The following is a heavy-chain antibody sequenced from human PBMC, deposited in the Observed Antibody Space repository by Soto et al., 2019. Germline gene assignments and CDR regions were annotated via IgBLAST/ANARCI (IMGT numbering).Heavy chain of an antibody. CDR1: GYTLTELS. CDR3: ATEATMVRGYGMDV. V-gene: IGHV1-24*01. J-gene: IGHJ6*02. Sequence: ASVKVSCKVSGYTLTELSMHWVRQAPGKGLEWMGGFDPEDGETIYAQKFQGRVTMTEDTSTDTAYMELSSLRSEDTAVYYCATEATMVRGYGMDVWGQGTTVTVSS. D-gene: IGHD3-10*01. CDR2: FDPEDGET.